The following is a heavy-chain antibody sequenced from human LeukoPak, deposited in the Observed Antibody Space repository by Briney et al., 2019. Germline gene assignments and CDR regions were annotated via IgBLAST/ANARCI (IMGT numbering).Heavy chain of an antibody. V-gene: IGHV4-34*01. Sequence: SETLSLTCAVYGGSFSGYYWSWIRQPPGKGLEWIGEINHSGSTNYNPSLKSRVTISVDTSKNQFSLKLSSVTAADTAVYYCARRRITVVRGKSKNWFDPWGQGTLVTVSS. J-gene: IGHJ5*02. CDR3: ARRRITVVRGKSKNWFDP. D-gene: IGHD3-10*01. CDR2: INHSGST. CDR1: GGSFSGYY.